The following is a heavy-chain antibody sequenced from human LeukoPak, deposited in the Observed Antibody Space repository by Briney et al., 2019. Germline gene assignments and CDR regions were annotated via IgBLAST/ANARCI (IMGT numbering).Heavy chain of an antibody. Sequence: GGSLRLSCAASGFTSTDHWMHWVRQAPGKGLMWVSRVNGDGSSTSYADSVEGRFTISRDNAKNTVYLQMNSLRVEDSAVYYCTRTGDSTGYTYYYDYWGQGTLVTVSS. CDR2: VNGDGSST. J-gene: IGHJ4*02. CDR3: TRTGDSTGYTYYYDY. CDR1: GFTSTDHW. D-gene: IGHD6-19*01. V-gene: IGHV3-74*01.